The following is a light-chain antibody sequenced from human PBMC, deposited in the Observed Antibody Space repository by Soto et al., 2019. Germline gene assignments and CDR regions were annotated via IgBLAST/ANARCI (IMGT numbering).Light chain of an antibody. V-gene: IGKV2-28*01. CDR2: MGS. J-gene: IGKJ4*02. CDR1: QSLLHSHGYTY. Sequence: DIVMTQSPVSLPVTPGEPASISCRSSQSLLHSHGYTYLDWYLQKPGQSPQLLTYMGSTRVSGVTYKFSGRRSDTDFTLKISRVEAEDGGVYYCMEALQIPLTCGGGTKVEIK. CDR3: MEALQIPLT.